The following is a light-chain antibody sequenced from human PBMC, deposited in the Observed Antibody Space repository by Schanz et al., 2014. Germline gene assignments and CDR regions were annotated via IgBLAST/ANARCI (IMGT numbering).Light chain of an antibody. CDR2: GTS. J-gene: IGKJ1*01. CDR3: QQYNTWPPTLT. V-gene: IGKV3-20*01. Sequence: EIVLTQSPGTLSLSPGERATLSCRASQSVHRNYLAWHQQKPGQAPRLLIYGTSIRATGIPDRFSGSGSGTYFTLTISSLQSEDFAVYYCQQYNTWPPTLTFGQGTRVEIK. CDR1: QSVHRNY.